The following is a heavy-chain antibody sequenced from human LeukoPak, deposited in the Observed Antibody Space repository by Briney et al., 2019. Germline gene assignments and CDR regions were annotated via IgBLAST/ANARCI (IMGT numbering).Heavy chain of an antibody. V-gene: IGHV1-8*02. Sequence: ASVKVSCKASGYTLTSYGINWVRQATGQGLEWMGWMNPNSGNTGYAQKFQGRVTMTRNTSISTAYMGLSSLRSEDTAVYYCARARYCSSTSCYSYYYYYMDVWGKGTTVTISS. CDR3: ARARYCSSTSCYSYYYYYMDV. D-gene: IGHD2-2*01. CDR1: GYTLTSYG. J-gene: IGHJ6*03. CDR2: MNPNSGNT.